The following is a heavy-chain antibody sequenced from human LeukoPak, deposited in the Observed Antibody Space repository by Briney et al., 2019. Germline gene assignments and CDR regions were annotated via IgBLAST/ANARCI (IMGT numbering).Heavy chain of an antibody. Sequence: GGSLRLSCAASGFTFRTYAMHWVRQTPGKRLERVAFIWPDGSKKFYADSVKGRFTISRDNSNHTLYLQMNSLRPEDTALYFCAKISSSAEPNFDYWGQGILLTVSS. CDR3: AKISSSAEPNFDY. V-gene: IGHV3-30*02. J-gene: IGHJ4*02. CDR1: GFTFRTYA. CDR2: IWPDGSKK. D-gene: IGHD1-14*01.